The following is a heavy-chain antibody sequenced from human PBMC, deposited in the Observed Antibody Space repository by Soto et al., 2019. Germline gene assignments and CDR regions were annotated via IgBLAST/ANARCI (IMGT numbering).Heavy chain of an antibody. D-gene: IGHD6-19*01. CDR3: ARYSSGFAI. CDR1: GFTFSSYA. CDR2: ISSNGGST. J-gene: IGHJ3*02. V-gene: IGHV3-64*01. Sequence: PGGSLRLSCAASGFTFSSYAMHWVRQAPGKGLEYVSAISSNGGSTYYANSVKGRFTISRDNSKNTLYLQMGSLRAEDMAVYYCARYSSGFAIWGQGTMVTVSS.